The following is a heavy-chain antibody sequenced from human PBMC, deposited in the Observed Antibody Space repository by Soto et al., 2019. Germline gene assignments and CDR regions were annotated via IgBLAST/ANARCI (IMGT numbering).Heavy chain of an antibody. CDR3: AKVRLGAMSYYFDF. D-gene: IGHD1-26*01. Sequence: PGGSLRLSCAASGFTFSSYAMSWVRQAPEKGLEWVSAISGSGGSTYYADSVKGRFTISRDNSKNTLYLQMNSLRAEDTAVYYCAKVRLGAMSYYFDFCGQGTLVTGSS. J-gene: IGHJ4*02. CDR2: ISGSGGST. V-gene: IGHV3-23*01. CDR1: GFTFSSYA.